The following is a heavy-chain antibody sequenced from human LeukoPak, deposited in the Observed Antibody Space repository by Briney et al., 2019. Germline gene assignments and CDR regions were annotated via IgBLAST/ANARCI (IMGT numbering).Heavy chain of an antibody. D-gene: IGHD6-6*01. CDR1: GFTFANYP. Sequence: GGSLRLSCTASGFTFANYPMSWFRQAPGKGLEWVGFIRSKAYGGTTEYAASVKGRFTISRDDSKSIAYLQMNSLTTEDTAVYYCTRDEGFSSSSVWGYFDYWGQGTLVTVSS. CDR3: TRDEGFSSSSVWGYFDY. V-gene: IGHV3-49*03. CDR2: IRSKAYGGTT. J-gene: IGHJ4*02.